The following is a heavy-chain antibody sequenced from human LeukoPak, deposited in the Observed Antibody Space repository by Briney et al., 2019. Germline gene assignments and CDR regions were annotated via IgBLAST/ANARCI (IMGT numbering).Heavy chain of an antibody. CDR2: IYHSGST. CDR3: ARRAYGDYYFDY. V-gene: IGHV4-30-2*01. J-gene: IGHJ4*02. CDR1: GGSISSGAYS. Sequence: PSQTLSLTCAVSGGSISSGAYSWSWIRQPPGTGLEWIGYIYHSGSTYYNPSLKSRVTISVDTSKNQFSLKLSSVTAADTAVYYCARRAYGDYYFDYWGQGTLVTVS. D-gene: IGHD4-17*01.